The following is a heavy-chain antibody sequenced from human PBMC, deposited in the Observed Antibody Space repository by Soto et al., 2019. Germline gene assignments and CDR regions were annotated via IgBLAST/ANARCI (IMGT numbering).Heavy chain of an antibody. V-gene: IGHV4-4*02. Sequence: PSETLSLTCAVSGGSISSSNWWSWVRQPPGKGLEWIGEIYHSGSTNYNPSLKSRVTISVDKSKNQFSLKLSSVTAADTAVYYCARLKLFLKYYHGMDVWGQGTTVTVSS. CDR3: ARLKLFLKYYHGMDV. J-gene: IGHJ6*02. CDR2: IYHSGST. CDR1: GGSISSSNW. D-gene: IGHD3-3*01.